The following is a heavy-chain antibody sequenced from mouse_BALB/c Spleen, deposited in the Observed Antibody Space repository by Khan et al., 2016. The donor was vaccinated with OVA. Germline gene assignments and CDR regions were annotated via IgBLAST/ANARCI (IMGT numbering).Heavy chain of an antibody. CDR3: ASGFESFYVMNY. Sequence: QVQLKQSGPELVRPGASVKISCKGSGYTFSDYAMHWVKQSHAKSLEWIGVISTYHGNTNYNQKFKGKATMTVDKSSSTAYMELARLTSEDSAIYYCASGFESFYVMNYWGQGTSVTVSS. CDR1: GYTFSDYA. J-gene: IGHJ4*01. CDR2: ISTYHGNT. V-gene: IGHV1S137*01.